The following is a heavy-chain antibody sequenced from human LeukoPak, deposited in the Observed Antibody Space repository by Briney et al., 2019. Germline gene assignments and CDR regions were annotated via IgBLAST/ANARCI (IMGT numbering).Heavy chain of an antibody. CDR3: ARDSKFWWFDP. CDR1: GYTFTSYG. D-gene: IGHD3-3*01. J-gene: IGHJ5*02. CDR2: ISAYNGNT. V-gene: IGHV1-18*01. Sequence: GASVKVSCKASGYTFTSYGISWVRQAPGQGLEWMGWISAYNGNTNYAQKLQGRVTMTTDTSTSTAYMELSSLRSEDTAVYYCARDSKFWWFDPWGQGTLVTVSS.